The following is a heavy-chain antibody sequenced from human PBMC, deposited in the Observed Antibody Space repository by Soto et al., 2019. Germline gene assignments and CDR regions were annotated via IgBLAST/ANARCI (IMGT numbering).Heavy chain of an antibody. J-gene: IGHJ4*02. CDR3: ANLGLSWVAARPIDY. CDR1: GFTFSSYA. D-gene: IGHD6-6*01. CDR2: ISGSGGST. V-gene: IGHV3-23*01. Sequence: GGSLRLSCAASGFTFSSYAMSWVCQAPGKGLEWVSAISGSGGSTFYADSVKGRFTISRDNSKNTLYLQMNSLRAEDTAVYYCANLGLSWVAARPIDYWGQGTLVTVSS.